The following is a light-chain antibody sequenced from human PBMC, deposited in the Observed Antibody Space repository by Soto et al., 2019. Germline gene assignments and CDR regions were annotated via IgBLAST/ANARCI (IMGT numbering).Light chain of an antibody. V-gene: IGLV2-11*01. Sequence: QSALTQPHSVSGSPGQSVTISCAGTSSDVGGYNYVSWFQQHPGKAPKVLIFDVNDRPSGVTDRFSGSKSGNAAFLTISGLQTEDEANYFCCSYAGTYTWVFGGGSKLTVL. CDR2: DVN. J-gene: IGLJ3*02. CDR3: CSYAGTYTWV. CDR1: SSDVGGYNY.